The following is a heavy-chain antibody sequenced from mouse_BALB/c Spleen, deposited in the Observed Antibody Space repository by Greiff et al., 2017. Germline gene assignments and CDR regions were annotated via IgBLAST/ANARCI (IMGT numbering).Heavy chain of an antibody. CDR1: GYTFTSYY. Sequence: QVQLKESGPELVKPGASVRISCKASGYTFTSYYIHWVKQRPGLGLEWIGWIYPGNVNTKYNEKFKGKATLTADKSSSTAYMQLSSLTSEDSAVYFCARGAYNDYHMDYWGQGTTDTVPS. D-gene: IGHD2-4*01. CDR3: ARGAYNDYHMDY. J-gene: IGHJ4*01. CDR2: IYPGNVNT. V-gene: IGHV1S56*01.